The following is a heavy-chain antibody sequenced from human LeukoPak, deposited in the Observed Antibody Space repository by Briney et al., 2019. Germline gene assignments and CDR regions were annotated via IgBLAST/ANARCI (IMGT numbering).Heavy chain of an antibody. D-gene: IGHD2-2*01. V-gene: IGHV4-39*01. CDR1: GGSISSGGYY. CDR3: ARLFCGSTSCYLSYYYGMDV. J-gene: IGHJ6*02. CDR2: IYSSGST. Sequence: SETLSLTCTVSGGSISSGGYYWGWIRQPPGKGLEWVGSIYSSGSTYYNPSLKRRVTMSVDTSKNQFSLKLSSVTATATAVYYCARLFCGSTSCYLSYYYGMDVWGQGTTVTVSS.